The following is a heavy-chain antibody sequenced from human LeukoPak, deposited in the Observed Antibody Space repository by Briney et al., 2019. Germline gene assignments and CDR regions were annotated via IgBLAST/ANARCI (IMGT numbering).Heavy chain of an antibody. V-gene: IGHV4-59*08. D-gene: IGHD6-19*01. CDR3: ARHPSAVAGKTFDC. CDR1: GGSLRTYY. Sequence: SETLSLTGTGSGGSLRTYYWSWIRQPPGKGLEWIGYIYYSGSTNYNPSLKSRVTISVDTSNNQFSLKLSSVTAADTAVYYCARHPSAVAGKTFDCWGQGTLVTVSS. J-gene: IGHJ4*02. CDR2: IYYSGST.